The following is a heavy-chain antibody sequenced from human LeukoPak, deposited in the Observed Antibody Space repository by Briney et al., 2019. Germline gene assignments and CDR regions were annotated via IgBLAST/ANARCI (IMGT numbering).Heavy chain of an antibody. V-gene: IGHV3-48*04. D-gene: IGHD5-18*01. CDR3: ARIPGYSYGYYSDY. Sequence: GGSLRLSCAASGFTFSSYSMKWVRQAPGKGLEWVSYISSSGSTIYYADSVKGRFAISRDNAKNSLYLQMNSLRAEDTAVYYCARIPGYSYGYYSDYWGQGTLVTVSS. J-gene: IGHJ4*02. CDR1: GFTFSSYS. CDR2: ISSSGSTI.